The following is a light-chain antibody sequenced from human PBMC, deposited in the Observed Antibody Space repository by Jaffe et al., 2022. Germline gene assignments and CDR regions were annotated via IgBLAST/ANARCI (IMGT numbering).Light chain of an antibody. J-gene: IGLJ2*01. CDR3: LLSYSLDRRV. V-gene: IGLV7-46*01. Sequence: QAVVTQEPSLTVSPGGTVTLTCGSSAGAVTSGLHPSWIQQRPGQAPTTLIYDTDKKLSWTPARFSGSLLGGKAALTLSGAQAGDEADYYCLLSYSLDRRVFGGGTRLTVL. CDR1: AGAVTSGLH. CDR2: DTD.